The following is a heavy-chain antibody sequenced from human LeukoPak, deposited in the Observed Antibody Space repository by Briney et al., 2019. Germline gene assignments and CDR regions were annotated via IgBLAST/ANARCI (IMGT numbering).Heavy chain of an antibody. Sequence: GRSLRLSCAASGFTFSSYGMHWVRQAPGKGLEWVAVISYDGSNKYYADSVKGRSTISRDNSKNTLYLQMNSLRAEDTAVYYCAKAVQQWLALDYWGQGTLVTVSS. CDR3: AKAVQQWLALDY. J-gene: IGHJ4*02. CDR2: ISYDGSNK. V-gene: IGHV3-30*18. D-gene: IGHD6-19*01. CDR1: GFTFSSYG.